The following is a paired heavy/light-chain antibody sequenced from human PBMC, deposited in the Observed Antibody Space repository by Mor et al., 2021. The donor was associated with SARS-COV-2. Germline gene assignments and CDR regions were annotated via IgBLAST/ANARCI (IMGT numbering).Light chain of an antibody. Sequence: AIQLTQSPSSLSASVGDRVTITCRASQGISSDLAWFQQKPGKAPKLLINDASTLGSGVPSRFSGSGSGTDFTLTISSLQPEDFATYYCQQFNTYPHTFGPGTRVDIK. V-gene: IGKV1-13*02. CDR2: DAS. CDR1: QGISSD. J-gene: IGKJ3*01. CDR3: QQFNTYPHT.
Heavy chain of an antibody. V-gene: IGHV4-34*01. Sequence: QVQLQQRGAGLLKPSETLSLTCIVYDGSFTGYYWSWIRQPPGKGLEWIGDINHGGSTNYNPSLKSRVTISADPSKNQFSLNLTSVIAADTAVYYCATEVDWGQGTLVTVSS. CDR1: DGSFTGYY. CDR3: ATEVD. CDR2: INHGGST. J-gene: IGHJ4*02.